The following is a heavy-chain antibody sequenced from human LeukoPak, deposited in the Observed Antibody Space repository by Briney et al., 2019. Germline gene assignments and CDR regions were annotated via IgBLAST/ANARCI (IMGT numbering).Heavy chain of an antibody. Sequence: KAGGSLRLSCAASGFTFSDYYMSWIRQAPGKGLEWVSYISSSGSTIYYADSVKGRFTISRDNAKNSLYLQMNSLGAEDTAVYYCTRAYYDFWSGYLDYWGQGTLVTVSS. D-gene: IGHD3-3*01. CDR2: ISSSGSTI. V-gene: IGHV3-11*04. J-gene: IGHJ4*02. CDR1: GFTFSDYY. CDR3: TRAYYDFWSGYLDY.